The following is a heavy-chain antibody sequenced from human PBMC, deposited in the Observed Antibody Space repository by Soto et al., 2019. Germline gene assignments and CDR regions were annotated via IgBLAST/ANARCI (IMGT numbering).Heavy chain of an antibody. J-gene: IGHJ4*02. CDR1: GFTFSSYA. V-gene: IGHV3-33*01. CDR2: IWYDGSNT. CDR3: ARDSGYSYGPLDY. Sequence: PGGSLRLSCAASGFTFSSYAMHWVRQAPGKGLEWVGFIWYDGSNTFYAESVKGRFTISRDNSKNTVYLQINALRAEDTAVYYCARDSGYSYGPLDYWGQGTLVTVSS. D-gene: IGHD5-18*01.